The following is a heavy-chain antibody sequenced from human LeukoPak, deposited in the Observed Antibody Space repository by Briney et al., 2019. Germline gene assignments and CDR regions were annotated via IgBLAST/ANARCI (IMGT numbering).Heavy chain of an antibody. Sequence: SETLSLTCTVSGGSISSYYWSWLRQPPGKGLEWIGYIYYSGSTTYNPSLTSRVTISVDTSKNQFSRKLSSVTAADTAVYYCARGVVPAGTYYYYYMDVWGKGTTVTVSS. CDR2: IYYSGST. J-gene: IGHJ6*03. CDR1: GGSISSYY. D-gene: IGHD2-2*01. CDR3: ARGVVPAGTYYYYYMDV. V-gene: IGHV4-59*01.